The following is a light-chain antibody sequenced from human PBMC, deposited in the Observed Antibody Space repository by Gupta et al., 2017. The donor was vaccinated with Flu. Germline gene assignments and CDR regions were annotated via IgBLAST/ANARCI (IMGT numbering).Light chain of an antibody. J-gene: IGLJ3*02. CDR2: DNN. Sequence: QSVLTQPPSVSGAPAQRLTIPFSGNNHNIGAGYEVHWYQQQPGTAPKLLIYDNNIRPSGVPDRFSGSKSGTSASLAITGLQAEDEADYYCQSYDFSLSGAVFGGGTKLTVL. CDR1: NHNIGAGYE. V-gene: IGLV1-40*01. CDR3: QSYDFSLSGAV.